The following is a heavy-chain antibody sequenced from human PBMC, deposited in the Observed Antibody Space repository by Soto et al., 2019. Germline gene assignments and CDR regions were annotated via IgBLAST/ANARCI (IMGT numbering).Heavy chain of an antibody. V-gene: IGHV3-33*01. CDR1: GFTFSSYG. CDR2: IWYDGSNK. J-gene: IGHJ6*02. Sequence: GSLRLSCAASGFTFSSYGMHWVRQAPGKGLEWVAVIWYDGSNKYYADSVKGRFTISRDNSKNTLYLQMNSLRAEDTAVYYCASEYCSGDSCYYYGTDVWGQGTKVTVSS. D-gene: IGHD2-15*01. CDR3: ASEYCSGDSCYYYGTDV.